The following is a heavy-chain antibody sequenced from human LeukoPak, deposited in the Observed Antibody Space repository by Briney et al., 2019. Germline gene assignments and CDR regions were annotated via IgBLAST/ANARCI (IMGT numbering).Heavy chain of an antibody. CDR2: ISYDGSNK. J-gene: IGHJ4*02. CDR3: AKDTGGRSGSCLYY. D-gene: IGHD2-15*01. V-gene: IGHV3-30*18. Sequence: PGGSLRLSCAASGFTFSSYGMHWVRQAPGKGLEWVAVISYDGSNKYYADSVKGRFTISRDNSKNTLHLQMNSLRAEDTAVYYCAKDTGGRSGSCLYYWGQGTLVTVSS. CDR1: GFTFSSYG.